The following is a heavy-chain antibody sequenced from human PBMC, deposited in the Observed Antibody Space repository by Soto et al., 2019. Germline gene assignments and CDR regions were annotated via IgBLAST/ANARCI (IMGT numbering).Heavy chain of an antibody. CDR2: INVNGDAT. J-gene: IGHJ6*02. Sequence: GGSVRLSSAAAEFTFRTPCVNWVRHAPGKGLEWVSNINVNGDATFYVDSVRGRFTVSRDNAKNSLYLQMNSLRAEDTAVYYCARDDSGRYYFSDYYGMDGWGQGTTVTVS. V-gene: IGHV3-7*03. CDR3: ARDDSGRYYFSDYYGMDG. D-gene: IGHD1-26*01. CDR1: EFTFRTPC.